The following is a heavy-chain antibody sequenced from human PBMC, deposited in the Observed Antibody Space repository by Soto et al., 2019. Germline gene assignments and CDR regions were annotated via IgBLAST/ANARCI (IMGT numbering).Heavy chain of an antibody. D-gene: IGHD4-17*01. CDR3: ARYHDCGDYGYFDS. CDR1: GSSVSGGIYY. CDR2: IYNSKTT. J-gene: IGHJ4*02. Sequence: SETLSLTCTVSGSSVSGGIYYWTWIRQPPGKGLEWIGYIYNSKTTNYNASLRSRVTISVDTSKNQFSLRLTSVTAADTAVYYCARYHDCGDYGYFDSWGQGTLVTSPQ. V-gene: IGHV4-61*01.